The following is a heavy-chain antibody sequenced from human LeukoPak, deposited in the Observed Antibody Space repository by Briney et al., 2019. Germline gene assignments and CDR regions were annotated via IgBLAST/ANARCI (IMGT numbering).Heavy chain of an antibody. CDR2: IYTSGRT. CDR1: GFTVSGNY. V-gene: IGHV3-66*01. D-gene: IGHD3-10*01. J-gene: IGHJ4*02. CDR3: ARDLRGNRDY. Sequence: GGSLRLSCAASGFTVSGNYMSWVRQAPGKGLEWVSVIYTSGRTFYADSVKGRFTISRDNRKNTLYLQMNSLRAEDTAVYFCARDLRGNRDYWGQGTLVTVSS.